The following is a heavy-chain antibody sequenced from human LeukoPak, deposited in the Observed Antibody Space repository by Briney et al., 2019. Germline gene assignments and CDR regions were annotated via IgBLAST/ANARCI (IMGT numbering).Heavy chain of an antibody. CDR3: AKEGDYYGSGSYRDGFDI. CDR2: IRYDGINK. D-gene: IGHD3-10*01. V-gene: IGHV3-30*02. Sequence: GGSLRLSCAASGFTVSSNYMSWVRQAPGKGLEWVAFIRYDGINKYYADSVKGRFTISRDSFKNTLYLQMNSLRPEDTAVYYCAKEGDYYGSGSYRDGFDIWGQGTRATVSS. CDR1: GFTVSSNY. J-gene: IGHJ3*02.